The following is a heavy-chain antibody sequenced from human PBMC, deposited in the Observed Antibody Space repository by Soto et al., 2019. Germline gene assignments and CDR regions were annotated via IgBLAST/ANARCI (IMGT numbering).Heavy chain of an antibody. Sequence: GGSLILFCASPWFALFIYAMSWVRQAPGKGLEWVSTIRASAGTTFYADSVKGRFTISRDNSKNTVYLQMNSLKAEDRALYFCAKGGYTTYYECWGEGP. CDR3: AKGGYTTYYEC. CDR2: IRASAGTT. D-gene: IGHD5-18*01. CDR1: WFALFIYA. J-gene: IGHJ4*02. V-gene: IGHV3-23*01.